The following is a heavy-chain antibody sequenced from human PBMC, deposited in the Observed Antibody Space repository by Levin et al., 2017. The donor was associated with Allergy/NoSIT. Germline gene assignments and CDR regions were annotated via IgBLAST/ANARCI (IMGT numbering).Heavy chain of an antibody. CDR3: AKDRVVVASRGGRAFDV. V-gene: IGHV3-23*01. CDR2: ISGSGHST. CDR1: GFTFSSYA. Sequence: PGGSLRLSCAASGFTFSSYAMGWVRQAPGKGLEWVSCISGSGHSTFYADSVKGRFTLSRDNSNNTLYLQMNNLGAEDTAVYYCAKDRVVVASRGGRAFDVWGQGTMVTVSS. D-gene: IGHD2-15*01. J-gene: IGHJ3*01.